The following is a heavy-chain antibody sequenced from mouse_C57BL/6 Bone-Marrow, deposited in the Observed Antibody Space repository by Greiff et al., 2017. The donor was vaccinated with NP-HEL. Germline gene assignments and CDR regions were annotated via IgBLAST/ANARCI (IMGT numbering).Heavy chain of an antibody. V-gene: IGHV3-6*01. CDR3: ARGKTTVPHFDY. D-gene: IGHD1-1*01. CDR1: GYSITSGYY. J-gene: IGHJ2*01. Sequence: EVQLVESGPGLVKPSQSLSLTCSVTGYSITSGYYWNWIRQFPGNKLEWMGYISYDGSNNYNPSLKNRISITRDTSKNQFFLKLNSVTTEDTATYYCARGKTTVPHFDYWGQGTTLTVSS. CDR2: ISYDGSN.